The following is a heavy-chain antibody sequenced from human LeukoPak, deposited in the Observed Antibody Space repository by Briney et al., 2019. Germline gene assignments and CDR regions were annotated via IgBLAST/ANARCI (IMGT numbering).Heavy chain of an antibody. V-gene: IGHV3-21*01. D-gene: IGHD2-15*01. CDR2: ISSDSGYI. CDR3: ARVHCSGRGCFQRYDGFHI. CDR1: GFTFSMYW. J-gene: IGHJ3*02. Sequence: GGSLRLSCAASGFTFSMYWMSWVRQAPGKGLEWVSSISSDSGYIYYADSVRGRFTVSRDNAKSSLFLQMNSLRDDDTAVYYCARVHCSGRGCFQRYDGFHIWGQGTVVTVSS.